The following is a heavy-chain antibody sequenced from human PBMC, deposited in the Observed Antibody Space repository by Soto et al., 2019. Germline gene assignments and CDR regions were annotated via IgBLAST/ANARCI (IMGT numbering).Heavy chain of an antibody. CDR1: GYTFTSYD. Sequence: GASVKVSCKASGYTFTSYDINWVRQATGQGLEWMGWMNPNSGNTGYAQKFQGRVTMTRNTSISTAYMELSSLRSEDTAVYYCARANRELPPTYYYMDVWGKGTTVTVSS. J-gene: IGHJ6*03. V-gene: IGHV1-8*01. CDR3: ARANRELPPTYYYMDV. D-gene: IGHD2-15*01. CDR2: MNPNSGNT.